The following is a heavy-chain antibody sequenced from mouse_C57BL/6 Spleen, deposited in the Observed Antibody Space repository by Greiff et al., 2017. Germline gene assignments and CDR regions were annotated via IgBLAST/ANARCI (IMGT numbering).Heavy chain of an antibody. Sequence: VQLQQSGPELVKPGASVKISCKASGYTFTDYYMNWVKQSHGKSLEWIGDINPNNGGTSYNQKFKGKATLTVDKSSSTAYMELRSLTSEDSAVYYCARLVVGNWGQGTTLTVSS. CDR2: INPNNGGT. J-gene: IGHJ2*01. CDR3: ARLVVGN. CDR1: GYTFTDYY. V-gene: IGHV1-26*01. D-gene: IGHD1-1*02.